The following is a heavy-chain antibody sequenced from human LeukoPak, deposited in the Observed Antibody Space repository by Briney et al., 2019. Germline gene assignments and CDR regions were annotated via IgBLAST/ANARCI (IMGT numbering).Heavy chain of an antibody. Sequence: ASVKVSCKASGYTFTSYGISWVRQAPGQGLEWMGWISAYNGNTNYAQKLQGRVTMTTDTSTSTAYMELSSLRSEDTAVYYCATVGSGSGSYSTDAFDIWGQGTMVTVSS. CDR3: ATVGSGSGSYSTDAFDI. J-gene: IGHJ3*02. V-gene: IGHV1-18*01. D-gene: IGHD3-10*01. CDR2: ISAYNGNT. CDR1: GYTFTSYG.